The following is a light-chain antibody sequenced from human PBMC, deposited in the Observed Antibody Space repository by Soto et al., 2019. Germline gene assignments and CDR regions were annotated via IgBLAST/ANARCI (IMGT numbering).Light chain of an antibody. CDR1: SSNIGNNY. J-gene: IGLJ3*02. CDR3: GTWDSSLSAGV. CDR2: ENN. V-gene: IGLV1-51*02. Sequence: QSVLTQPPSVSAAPGQKVTISCSGSSSNIGNNYVSWYQQLPGTAPKLLMYENNKRPSGIPDRFSGSRSGTSATLGITGRQTGDEAVYYCGTWDSSLSAGVFGGGTQLTVL.